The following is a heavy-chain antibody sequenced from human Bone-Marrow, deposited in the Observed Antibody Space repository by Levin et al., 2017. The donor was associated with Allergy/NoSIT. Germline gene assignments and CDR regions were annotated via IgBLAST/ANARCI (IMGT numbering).Heavy chain of an antibody. CDR2: ISRDGSTI. CDR1: GFTFSDHY. D-gene: IGHD1-26*01. V-gene: IGHV3-11*01. Sequence: GESLKISCVGSGFTFSDHYMSWIRQAPGKGPEWISYISRDGSTIHYGGSLKGRFTISRDNSKKSLYLHMSSLRVEDTAVYYCARQSVLGGVMDVWGQGTSVMVSS. CDR3: ARQSVLGGVMDV. J-gene: IGHJ6*02.